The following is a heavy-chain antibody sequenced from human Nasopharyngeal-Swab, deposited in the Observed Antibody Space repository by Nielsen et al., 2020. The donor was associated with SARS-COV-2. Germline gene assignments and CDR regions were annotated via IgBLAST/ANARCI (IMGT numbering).Heavy chain of an antibody. CDR2: IKQDGSGS. J-gene: IGHJ4*02. V-gene: IGHV3-7*01. CDR1: GFTFSKFY. Sequence: GESLKISCAASGFTFSKFYMSWVSQAAGKGLEWVANIKQDGSGSYYVDSVKGRFTISRDDANNSLYLQMNSLRAGDTGVYYCARGGSSFPFDYWGPGTLVTVSS. CDR3: ARGGSSFPFDY. D-gene: IGHD6-13*01.